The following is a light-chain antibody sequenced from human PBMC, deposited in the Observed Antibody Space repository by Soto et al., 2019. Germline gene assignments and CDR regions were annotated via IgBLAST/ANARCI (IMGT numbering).Light chain of an antibody. V-gene: IGLV2-8*01. CDR1: SSDVGAYSY. J-gene: IGLJ3*02. CDR2: DVS. CDR3: SSFAGSNILV. Sequence: QSALTQPPSASGSPGQSVTISCTGTSSDVGAYSYVSWYQQHPGKAPKLIISDVSQRPSGVPDRFSGSKSGNTASLTVSGFQTEDEADYYCSSFAGSNILVFGGGTKLTVL.